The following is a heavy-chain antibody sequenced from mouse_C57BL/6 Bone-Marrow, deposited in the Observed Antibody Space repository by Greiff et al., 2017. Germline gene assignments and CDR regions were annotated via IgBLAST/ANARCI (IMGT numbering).Heavy chain of an antibody. D-gene: IGHD2-3*01. V-gene: IGHV1-80*01. CDR3: ARDGYYPWFAY. Sequence: QVQLQQSGAELVKPGASVKISCKASGYAFSSYWMNWVKQRPGKGLEWMGQIYPGDGDTNYNGKFKGKATLTADKSSSTAYMQLSSLTSEDSAVYFCARDGYYPWFAYWGQGTLVTVSA. CDR2: IYPGDGDT. J-gene: IGHJ3*01. CDR1: GYAFSSYW.